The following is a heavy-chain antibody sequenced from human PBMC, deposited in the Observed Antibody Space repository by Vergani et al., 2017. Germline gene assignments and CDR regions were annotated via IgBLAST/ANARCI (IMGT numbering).Heavy chain of an antibody. CDR1: GYTFTSYG. V-gene: IGHV1-18*04. CDR3: ARDPDIVVVPSAPYYYYYSGMDV. CDR2: TSAYNGNT. J-gene: IGHJ6*02. D-gene: IGHD2-2*01. Sequence: QVQLVQSGAEVKKPGASVKVSCKASGYTFTSYGISWLRQAPGQGLEWMGWTSAYNGNTNYAQKLQGRVTMTTDTSTSTAYMELRSLRSDDTAVYYCARDPDIVVVPSAPYYYYYSGMDVWGQGTTVTVSS.